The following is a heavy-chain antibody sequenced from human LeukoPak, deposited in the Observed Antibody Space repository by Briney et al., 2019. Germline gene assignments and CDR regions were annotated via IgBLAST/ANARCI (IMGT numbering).Heavy chain of an antibody. V-gene: IGHV3-30*03. CDR3: ARYAEYAVSTPCY. Sequence: PGGSLRLSCAASGFTFSSYGMHGVRQPPGRGLEWVAVLSYDGNYKYYADSVKGRFAISRDNSENTLYLQMNSLRAEDTAVYYCARYAEYAVSTPCYWGQGTLVTVSA. J-gene: IGHJ4*02. CDR2: LSYDGNYK. D-gene: IGHD2-8*01. CDR1: GFTFSSYG.